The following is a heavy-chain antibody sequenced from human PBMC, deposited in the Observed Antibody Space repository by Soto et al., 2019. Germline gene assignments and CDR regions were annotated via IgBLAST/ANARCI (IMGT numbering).Heavy chain of an antibody. D-gene: IGHD3-9*01. CDR1: GYSFTSYW. CDR3: ARHQDFERNWFDP. J-gene: IGHJ5*02. Sequence: GESLKISLKGSGYSFTSYWISWVRQMPGKGLEWMGRIDPSDSYTNYSPSFQGHVTISADKSISTAYLQWSSLKASDTAMYYCARHQDFERNWFDPWGQGTLVTVSS. V-gene: IGHV5-10-1*01. CDR2: IDPSDSYT.